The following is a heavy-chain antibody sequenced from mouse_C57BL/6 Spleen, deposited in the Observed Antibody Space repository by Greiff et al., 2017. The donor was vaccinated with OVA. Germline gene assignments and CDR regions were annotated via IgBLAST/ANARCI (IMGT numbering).Heavy chain of an antibody. V-gene: IGHV1-55*01. CDR3: ARRVPMDY. CDR1: GFTFTRSW. Sequence: QVQLLQPGAALVKPGASLKLSCTASGFTFTRSWIPWVQQSPGQGLEWIGDIYPGSGSTNYDEKFKGRATLTVDTSYSTAYMQLSSLTSEDSAVEYWARRVPMDYWGQGTSVTVSA. J-gene: IGHJ4*01. CDR2: IYPGSGST.